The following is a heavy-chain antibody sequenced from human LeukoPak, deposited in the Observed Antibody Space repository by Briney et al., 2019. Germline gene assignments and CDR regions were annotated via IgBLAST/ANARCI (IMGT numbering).Heavy chain of an antibody. V-gene: IGHV3-15*01. D-gene: IGHD3-22*01. J-gene: IGHJ4*02. CDR3: AKDQRLGGYGPPFDY. CDR2: IKSKTDGGTT. Sequence: GESLRLSCAASGFTFSNAWMSWLRQAPGKGLEWVGRIKSKTDGGTTDYAAPVKGRFTISRDDSKNTLYLQMNSLRAEDTAVYYCAKDQRLGGYGPPFDYWGQGTLVTVSS. CDR1: GFTFSNAW.